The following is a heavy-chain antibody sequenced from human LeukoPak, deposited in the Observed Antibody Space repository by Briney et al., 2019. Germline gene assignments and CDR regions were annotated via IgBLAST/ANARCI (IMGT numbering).Heavy chain of an antibody. D-gene: IGHD5-12*01. J-gene: IGHJ6*02. Sequence: GRSLRLSCAASGFTFSSYAMHWVRQAPGKGLEWVAVISYDGSNKYYADSVKGRFTISRDNSKNTLYLQMNSLRAEDTAVYYCARDFFPRYSGYDFRGAPYYYYYGMDVWGQGTTVTVSS. CDR1: GFTFSSYA. CDR3: ARDFFPRYSGYDFRGAPYYYYYGMDV. V-gene: IGHV3-30-3*01. CDR2: ISYDGSNK.